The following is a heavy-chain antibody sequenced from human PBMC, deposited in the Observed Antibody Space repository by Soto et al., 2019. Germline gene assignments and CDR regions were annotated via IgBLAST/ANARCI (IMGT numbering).Heavy chain of an antibody. CDR2: THDSGII. J-gene: IGHJ4*02. D-gene: IGHD5-18*01. Sequence: SETLSLTCTVSGGSISSYYWSWIRQPPGKGLEWIGYTHDSGIINYNPSLMSRVAISLDTSKNQLSLKLTSVTASDTALYYCARTGYGDHFDYWGRGTLVTVSS. V-gene: IGHV4-59*01. CDR3: ARTGYGDHFDY. CDR1: GGSISSYY.